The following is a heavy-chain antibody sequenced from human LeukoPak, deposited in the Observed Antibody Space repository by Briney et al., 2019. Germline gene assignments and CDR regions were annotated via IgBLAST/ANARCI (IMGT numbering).Heavy chain of an antibody. V-gene: IGHV4-34*01. CDR3: ARGGRVVIPAARRNYFDY. CDR2: INHSGGT. J-gene: IGHJ4*02. D-gene: IGHD2-2*01. Sequence: PSETLSLTCAVYGGSFSGFYWSWIRQPPGKGLEWIGEINHSGGTNYNPSLKSRVTISVDTSKNQFSLKLSSVTAADTAVYYCARGGRVVIPAARRNYFDYWGQGTLVTVSS. CDR1: GGSFSGFY.